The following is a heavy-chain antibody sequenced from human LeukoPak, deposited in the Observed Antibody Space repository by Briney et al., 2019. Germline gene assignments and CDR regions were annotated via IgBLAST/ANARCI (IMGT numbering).Heavy chain of an antibody. V-gene: IGHV3-23*01. CDR3: GKLGGDYALDY. CDR1: GVTFSNYGNYS. CDR2: ISGTST. D-gene: IGHD2-21*02. Sequence: GGSLRLSCAASGVTFSNYGNYSINWVRQAPGKGLEWVSLISGTSTYYADSVKGRFTISRDNSKNTLYLQMNSLKAADTAVYYCGKLGGDYALDYWGQGTLVTVSS. J-gene: IGHJ4*02.